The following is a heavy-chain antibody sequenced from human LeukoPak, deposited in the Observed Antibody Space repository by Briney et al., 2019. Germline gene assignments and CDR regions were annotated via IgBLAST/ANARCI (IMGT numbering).Heavy chain of an antibody. CDR1: GYTFTSYD. D-gene: IGHD6-19*01. CDR2: IIPIFGTA. V-gene: IGHV1-69*05. J-gene: IGHJ4*02. Sequence: SVKVSCNASGYTFTSYDINWVRQATGQGLEWMGRIIPIFGTANYAQKFQGRVTITTDESTSTAYMELSSLRSEDTAVYYCARGAANGYSSFDYWGQGTLVTVSS. CDR3: ARGAANGYSSFDY.